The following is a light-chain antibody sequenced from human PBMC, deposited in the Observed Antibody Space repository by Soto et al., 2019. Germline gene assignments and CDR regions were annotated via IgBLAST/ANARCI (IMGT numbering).Light chain of an antibody. J-gene: IGKJ1*01. CDR1: QSISSGY. CDR2: GAS. CDR3: QQYESFSAT. V-gene: IGKV3-20*01. Sequence: EIVLTQSPGTLSLSPGERATLSCRTSQSISSGYLAWYQQKPGQAPGLLIYGASNRATGIPDRFSGNGSGTDFTLTISRLEPEDFAVYYCQQYESFSATFGPGTKV.